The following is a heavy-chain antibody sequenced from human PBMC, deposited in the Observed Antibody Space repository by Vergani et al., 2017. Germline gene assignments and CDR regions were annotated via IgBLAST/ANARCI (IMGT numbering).Heavy chain of an antibody. CDR1: GFTFSSYA. V-gene: IGHV3-30*01. CDR3: ARNPITSLPAC. D-gene: IGHD3-10*01. Sequence: VQLVESGGGVVQPGRSLRLSCAASGFTFSSYAMHWVRQAPGKGLEWVAVIYSGGSTYYADSVKGRFTISRDNSKNTLYLQMNSLRAEDTAVYYCARNPITSLPACWGQGTLVTVSS. CDR2: IYSGGST. J-gene: IGHJ4*02.